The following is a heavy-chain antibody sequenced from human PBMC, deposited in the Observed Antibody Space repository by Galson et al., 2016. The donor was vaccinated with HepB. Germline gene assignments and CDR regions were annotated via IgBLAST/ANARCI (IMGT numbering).Heavy chain of an antibody. CDR2: TSASSGHT. Sequence: SVKVSCKASGYNFVNYGISWVRHAPGQRPEWMGWTSASSGHTDVAESLQGRVTMTREISTSTAYMELRSLRSDDTAVYYCARHLSTWFDSWGQGTPVIVS. CDR3: ARHLSTWFDS. J-gene: IGHJ5*02. V-gene: IGHV1-18*01. CDR1: GYNFVNYG.